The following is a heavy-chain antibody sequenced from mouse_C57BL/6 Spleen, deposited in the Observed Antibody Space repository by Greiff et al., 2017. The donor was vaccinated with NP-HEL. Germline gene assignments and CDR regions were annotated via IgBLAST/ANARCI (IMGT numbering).Heavy chain of an antibody. CDR2: INPSNGGT. CDR1: GYTFTSYW. Sequence: QVQLQQPGTELVKPGASVKLSCKASGYTFTSYWMHWVKQRPGQGLEWIGNINPSNGGTNYNEKFKSKATLTVDKSSSTAYMQRSSLTSEDSAVYYCARKRLRDHGAMDYWGQGTSVTVSS. CDR3: ARKRLRDHGAMDY. J-gene: IGHJ4*01. D-gene: IGHD3-2*02. V-gene: IGHV1-53*01.